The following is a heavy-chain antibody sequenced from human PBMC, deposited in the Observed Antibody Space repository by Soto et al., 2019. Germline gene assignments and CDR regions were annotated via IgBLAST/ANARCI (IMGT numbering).Heavy chain of an antibody. V-gene: IGHV1-46*01. J-gene: IGHJ4*02. CDR3: ARDSSGPMDY. CDR2: IYPSGGST. D-gene: IGHD3-10*01. Sequence: GASVKVSCKASGYTFTNYYMHWVRQAPGQGLEWMGIIYPSGGSTRNAQKFQGRVTMTRDTSTSTVYMELSSLRSEDTAVDYCARDSSGPMDYWGRGTLVTVSS. CDR1: GYTFTNYY.